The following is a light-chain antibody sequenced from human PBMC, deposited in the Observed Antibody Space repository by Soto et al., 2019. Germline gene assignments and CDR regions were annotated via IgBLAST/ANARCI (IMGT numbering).Light chain of an antibody. J-gene: IGKJ2*01. CDR2: DAS. Sequence: IQMTQSPSTLSASVGDRVTITCRASQSVSSWLAWYQQKPGKAPKLLIYDASNLESGVPSTFGGSGSGTEFTLTISSLQPDDVATSFCQQYNSYPNTFGQGTKVDIK. CDR3: QQYNSYPNT. V-gene: IGKV1-5*01. CDR1: QSVSSW.